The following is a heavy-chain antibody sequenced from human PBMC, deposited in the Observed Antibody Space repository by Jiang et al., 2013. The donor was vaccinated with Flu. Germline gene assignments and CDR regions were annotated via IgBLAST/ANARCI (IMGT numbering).Heavy chain of an antibody. D-gene: IGHD3-22*01. CDR2: ISGSGGST. CDR3: ARVTKNYYDSSGYYGAFDI. Sequence: QLLESGGGLVQPGGSLRLSCAASGFTFSSYAMSWVRQAPGKGLEWVSAISGSGGSTYYADSVKGRFTISRDNSKNTLYLQMNSLRAEDTAVYYCARVTKNYYDSSGYYGAFDIWGQGTMVTVSS. J-gene: IGHJ3*02. CDR1: GFTFSSYA. V-gene: IGHV3-23*01.